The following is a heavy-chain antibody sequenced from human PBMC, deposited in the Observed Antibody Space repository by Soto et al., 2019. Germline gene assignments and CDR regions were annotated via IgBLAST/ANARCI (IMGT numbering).Heavy chain of an antibody. J-gene: IGHJ6*01. CDR2: IYYSGST. V-gene: IGHV4-39*01. Sequence: QLQLQESGPGLVKPSETLSLTCTVSGGSISSSSYYWGWIRQPPGKGLEWIGSIYYSGSTYYNPTPNRRVSLSVDPSKSQFSLTLSSVTAADTAVYYCATSTPATITMIVVVGRGGCSMWGKGRKVTAYS. D-gene: IGHD3-22*01. CDR1: GGSISSSSYY. CDR3: ATSTPATITMIVVVGRGGCSM.